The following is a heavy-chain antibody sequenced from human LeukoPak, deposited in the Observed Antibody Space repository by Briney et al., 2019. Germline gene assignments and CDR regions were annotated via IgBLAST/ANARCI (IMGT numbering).Heavy chain of an antibody. D-gene: IGHD3-9*01. CDR1: GISFSSYG. CDR2: IWYDASNK. CDR3: ATDISTHYFGS. J-gene: IGHJ4*02. Sequence: QSGGSLRLSCAASGISFSSYGMHWVRQAPGKGLEWVTFIWYDASNKYYAESVKGRFTISRDNSRNTLFLQMNSLRAEDTAINYCATDISTHYFGSWGQGTLVTVSS. V-gene: IGHV3-30*02.